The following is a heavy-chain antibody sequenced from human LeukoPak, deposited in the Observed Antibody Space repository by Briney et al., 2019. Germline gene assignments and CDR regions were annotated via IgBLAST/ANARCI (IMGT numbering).Heavy chain of an antibody. D-gene: IGHD3-10*01. CDR3: ARSYYYGSGSYYY. V-gene: IGHV4-59*01. Sequence: PSETLSLTCTVSGGSISSYYWSWIRQPPVKGLEWIGYIYYSGSTNYNPSLKSRVTISVDTSKNQFSLKLSSVTAADTAVYYCARSYYYGSGSYYYWGQGTLVTVSS. J-gene: IGHJ4*02. CDR2: IYYSGST. CDR1: GGSISSYY.